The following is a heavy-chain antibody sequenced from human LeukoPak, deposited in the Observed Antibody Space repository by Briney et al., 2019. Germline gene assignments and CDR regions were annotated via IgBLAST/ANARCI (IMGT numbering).Heavy chain of an antibody. D-gene: IGHD3-22*01. Sequence: ASVKVSCKASGYTFTGYYMHWVRQAPGQGLEWMGWINPNSGGTNYAQKFQGRVTMTRDTSISTAYMELSRLRSDDTAVYYCARDYYDSSGTTLFDYWGQGTLVTVSS. J-gene: IGHJ4*02. CDR2: INPNSGGT. CDR3: ARDYYDSSGTTLFDY. CDR1: GYTFTGYY. V-gene: IGHV1-2*02.